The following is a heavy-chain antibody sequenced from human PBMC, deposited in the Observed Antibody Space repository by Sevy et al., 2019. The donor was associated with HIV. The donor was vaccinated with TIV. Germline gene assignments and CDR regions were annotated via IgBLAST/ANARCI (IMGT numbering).Heavy chain of an antibody. CDR1: GFTFSSYA. J-gene: IGHJ4*02. CDR3: AKDREMATIPYYFDY. CDR2: ISGSGGST. V-gene: IGHV3-23*01. Sequence: GGSLRLSCAASGFTFSSYAMSWVRQAPGKGLEWASAISGSGGSTYYADSVKGRFTISRDNSKNTLYLQMNSLRAEDTAVYYCAKDREMATIPYYFDYWGQGTLVTVSS. D-gene: IGHD5-12*01.